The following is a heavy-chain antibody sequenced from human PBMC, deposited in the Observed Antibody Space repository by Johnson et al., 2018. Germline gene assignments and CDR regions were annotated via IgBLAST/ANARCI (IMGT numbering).Heavy chain of an antibody. J-gene: IGHJ1*01. CDR1: GFTFSSYW. D-gene: IGHD4-17*01. V-gene: IGHV3-74*02. Sequence: VQLVESGGGLVKPGGSLRLSCAASGFTFSSYWMHWVRQAPGKGLVWVSRINSDGSSTSYADSVKGRFTISRDNAKNSLYLQMNSLRAEDTAVYYCARSDYGDYEYFQHWGQGTLVTVSS. CDR2: INSDGSST. CDR3: ARSDYGDYEYFQH.